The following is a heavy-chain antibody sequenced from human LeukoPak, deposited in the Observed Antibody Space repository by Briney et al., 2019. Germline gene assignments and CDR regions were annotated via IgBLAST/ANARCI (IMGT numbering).Heavy chain of an antibody. J-gene: IGHJ6*02. CDR3: ARGIYYDFWSGYYTGSYSYGMDV. Sequence: ASVKVSCKASGYTFTSYDINWVRQATGQGLEWMGWMNPNSGNTGYAHKFQGRVTMTRNTSISTAYMELSSLRSEDTAVYYCARGIYYDFWSGYYTGSYSYGMDVWGQGTTVTVSS. CDR1: GYTFTSYD. D-gene: IGHD3-3*01. V-gene: IGHV1-8*01. CDR2: MNPNSGNT.